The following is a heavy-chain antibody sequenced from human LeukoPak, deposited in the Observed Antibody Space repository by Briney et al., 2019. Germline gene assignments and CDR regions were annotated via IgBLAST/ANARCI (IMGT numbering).Heavy chain of an antibody. CDR3: ARVTNSVSRGFDY. D-gene: IGHD2/OR15-2a*01. V-gene: IGHV3-48*01. CDR2: ISSSSSMI. J-gene: IGHJ4*02. Sequence: GGSLRLSCAASGFTFSGYSMNWVRQAPGKGLKWVSYISSSSSMIYYADSVTGRFTTSRDNAKNSLYLQMNSLRAEDTAVYYCARVTNSVSRGFDYWGQGTLVTVSS. CDR1: GFTFSGYS.